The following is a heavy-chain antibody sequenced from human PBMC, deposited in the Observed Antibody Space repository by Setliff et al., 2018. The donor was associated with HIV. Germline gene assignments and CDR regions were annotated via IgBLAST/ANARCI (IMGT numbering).Heavy chain of an antibody. Sequence: PGGSLRLSCAASGFTFSSYAMHWVRQAPGKGLEWVAVISYDGSNKYYADSVKGRFTISRDNSKNTLYLQMNSLRVEDTAVYYCARESPYDTSGYYFGAFDIWGQGTMVTVSS. J-gene: IGHJ3*02. D-gene: IGHD3-22*01. CDR1: GFTFSSYA. V-gene: IGHV3-30-3*01. CDR2: ISYDGSNK. CDR3: ARESPYDTSGYYFGAFDI.